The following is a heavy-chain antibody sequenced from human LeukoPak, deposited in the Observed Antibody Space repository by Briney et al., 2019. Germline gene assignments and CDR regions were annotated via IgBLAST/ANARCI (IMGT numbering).Heavy chain of an antibody. Sequence: PSETLSLTCAVSGYPISSGYYWGWIRQPPGKGLEWIGSIYHSGSTYYNPSLKSRVTISVDTSKNQFSLKLSSVTAADTAVYYCARQAGWRRGVLVVVPAASLDYWGQGTLVTVSS. J-gene: IGHJ4*02. D-gene: IGHD2-2*01. CDR3: ARQAGWRRGVLVVVPAASLDY. CDR1: GYPISSGYY. CDR2: IYHSGST. V-gene: IGHV4-38-2*01.